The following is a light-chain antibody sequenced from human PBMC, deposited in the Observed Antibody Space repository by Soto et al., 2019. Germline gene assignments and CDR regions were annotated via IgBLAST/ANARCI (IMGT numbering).Light chain of an antibody. CDR3: QQYDNLPFG. V-gene: IGKV1-33*01. Sequence: DIQMTQSPSTLSASIGDRVTITCRASQDISNYLNWYQQKPGKAPKLLIYDASNLETGVPSRFSGSGSGTDFTFTISSLQPEDIATYYCQQYDNLPFGFGPGTKVDIK. CDR1: QDISNY. J-gene: IGKJ3*01. CDR2: DAS.